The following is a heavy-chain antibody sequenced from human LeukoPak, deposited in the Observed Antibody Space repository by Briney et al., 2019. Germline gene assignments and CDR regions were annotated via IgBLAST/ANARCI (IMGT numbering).Heavy chain of an antibody. V-gene: IGHV3-23*01. Sequence: GGSLRLSCAASGFTFSSYAMSWVRQAPGKGLEGVSAISGSGGSTYYADSVKGRVTISRDNSKNTLYLQMNSLRAEDTAVYYCAKDGGYSSSWYGNLYYFDYWGQGTLVTVSS. J-gene: IGHJ4*02. CDR1: GFTFSSYA. CDR2: ISGSGGST. CDR3: AKDGGYSSSWYGNLYYFDY. D-gene: IGHD6-13*01.